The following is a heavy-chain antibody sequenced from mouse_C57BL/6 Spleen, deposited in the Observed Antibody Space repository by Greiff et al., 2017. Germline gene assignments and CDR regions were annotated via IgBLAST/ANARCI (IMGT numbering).Heavy chain of an antibody. D-gene: IGHD1-1*01. J-gene: IGHJ2*01. V-gene: IGHV3-6*01. CDR1: GYSITSGYY. Sequence: EVQLQQSGPGLVKPSQSLSLTCSVTGYSITSGYYWNWIRQFPGNKLEWMGYISYDGSNNYNPSLKNRISITRDTSKNQFLLKLNSVTTEDTATYYCARDRDYGHFDYWGQGTTLTVSS. CDR3: ARDRDYGHFDY. CDR2: ISYDGSN.